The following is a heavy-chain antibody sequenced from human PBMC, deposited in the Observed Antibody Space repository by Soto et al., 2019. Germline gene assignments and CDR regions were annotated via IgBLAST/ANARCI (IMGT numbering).Heavy chain of an antibody. Sequence: SETLSLTCTVSGASINNYYWSWIRQPAGKGLEWIGRIYTNRRTNYNPSLKSRVTMSVDASENQFSLMLSSVTAADTAVYYCGRDGDGYSPDYWGQGTLVTVS. CDR1: GASINNYY. CDR3: GRDGDGYSPDY. J-gene: IGHJ4*02. CDR2: IYTNRRT. D-gene: IGHD5-18*01. V-gene: IGHV4-4*07.